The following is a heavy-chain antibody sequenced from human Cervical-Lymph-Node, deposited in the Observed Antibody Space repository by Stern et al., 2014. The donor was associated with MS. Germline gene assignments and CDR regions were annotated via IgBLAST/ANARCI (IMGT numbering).Heavy chain of an antibody. D-gene: IGHD2-15*01. V-gene: IGHV1-46*02. Sequence: QLVQSGSEVKNPGASVKVSCKASEYTHNNYLIHWVRQAPGQRPDWMGVINPSGATNYAQKGQDRVTMTTDAATSTFYMELSRLRSEDTAVYYCAVRYCSGGRCYSVPDVWCQGTTVIVSS. CDR2: INPSGAT. CDR1: EYTHNNYL. J-gene: IGHJ6*02. CDR3: AVRYCSGGRCYSVPDV.